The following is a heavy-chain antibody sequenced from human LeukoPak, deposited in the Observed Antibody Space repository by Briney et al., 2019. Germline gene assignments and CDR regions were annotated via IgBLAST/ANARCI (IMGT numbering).Heavy chain of an antibody. J-gene: IGHJ4*02. V-gene: IGHV1-2*02. Sequence: ASVKVSCKASGYTFTDDYIHWVRQAPGQGLEWMGWINVNSGGTNYAQKFYARVTMTRDTSISTAYMELSSLRSEDTAVYYCARVGGGYIDYWGQGTLVTVSS. CDR1: GYTFTDDY. D-gene: IGHD3-16*01. CDR3: ARVGGGYIDY. CDR2: INVNSGGT.